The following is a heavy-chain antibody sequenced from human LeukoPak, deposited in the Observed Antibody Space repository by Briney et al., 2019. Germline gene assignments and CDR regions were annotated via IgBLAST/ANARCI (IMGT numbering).Heavy chain of an antibody. CDR3: AKAGVAGTTLDAFDI. D-gene: IGHD6-19*01. Sequence: GGSLRLSCAASGFTFSSYAMSWVRQAPGKGLEWVSAISGSGGSTHHADPVKGRFTISRDNSKNTLKLQMNSLRAEDTAVYCCAKAGVAGTTLDAFDIWGQGTMVTVSS. CDR2: ISGSGGST. CDR1: GFTFSSYA. V-gene: IGHV3-23*01. J-gene: IGHJ3*02.